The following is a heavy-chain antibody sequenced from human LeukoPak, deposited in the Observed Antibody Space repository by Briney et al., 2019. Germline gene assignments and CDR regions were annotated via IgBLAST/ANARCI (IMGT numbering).Heavy chain of an antibody. Sequence: PSETLSLTCTVSGGSISSYYWSWIRQPPGKGLEWIGYIYYSGSTYYNPFLKSRVTISVDTSKNQFSLKLSSVTAADTAVYYCARDRYGSGSYTGSGGWFDPWGQGTLVTVSS. CDR3: ARDRYGSGSYTGSGGWFDP. CDR2: IYYSGST. V-gene: IGHV4-59*06. CDR1: GGSISSYY. D-gene: IGHD3-10*01. J-gene: IGHJ5*02.